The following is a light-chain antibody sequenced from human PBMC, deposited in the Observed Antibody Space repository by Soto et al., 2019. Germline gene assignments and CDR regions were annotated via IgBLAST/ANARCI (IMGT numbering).Light chain of an antibody. CDR1: QSVSSSY. J-gene: IGKJ4*01. CDR2: GAS. CDR3: QQYNSWPLT. V-gene: IGKV3-15*01. Sequence: EILLAQSPGSLSLSPAEITTLSGGSSQSVSSSYLAWYQQKPGQAPRLLIYGASTRATGVPARFSGSGSGTEFTLSISSLQSEHFAVYYCQQYNSWPLTFGGGTKVDIK.